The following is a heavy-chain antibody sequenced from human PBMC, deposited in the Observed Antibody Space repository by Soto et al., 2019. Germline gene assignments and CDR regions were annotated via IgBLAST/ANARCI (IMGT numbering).Heavy chain of an antibody. CDR3: AGSAPAFWSGYSYYYYYGMDV. CDR1: GFTFSSYS. J-gene: IGHJ6*02. CDR2: ISSSSSTI. D-gene: IGHD3-3*01. V-gene: IGHV3-48*02. Sequence: GGSLRLSCAASGFTFSSYSMNWVRQAPGKGLEWVSYISSSSSTIYYADSVKGRFTISRGNAKNSLYLQMNSLRDEDTAVYYCAGSAPAFWSGYSYYYYYGMDVWGQGTTVTVSS.